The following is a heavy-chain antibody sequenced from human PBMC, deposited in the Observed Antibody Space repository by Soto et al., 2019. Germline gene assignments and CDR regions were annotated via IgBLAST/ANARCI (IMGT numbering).Heavy chain of an antibody. J-gene: IGHJ1*01. Sequence: EVQLVESGGGSVQPGGSLRLSCAASGFTFSSYSMNWVRQAPGKGLEWVSYISNSSSIIYYADSVKGRFTISRDNAKNSLYLQMNSLRAEDTAIYYCARGVPAAMSYFQYWGQGTLVTVSS. CDR1: GFTFSSYS. CDR3: ARGVPAAMSYFQY. V-gene: IGHV3-48*01. CDR2: ISNSSSII. D-gene: IGHD2-2*01.